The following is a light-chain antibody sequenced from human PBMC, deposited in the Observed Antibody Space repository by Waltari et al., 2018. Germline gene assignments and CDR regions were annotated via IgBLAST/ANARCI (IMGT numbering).Light chain of an antibody. V-gene: IGLV2-8*01. CDR1: SSDVGSHDF. Sequence: QSALTQPPSASGSPGQSVTISCTGTSSDVGSHDFVSWYQQFPGKAPKLIIWEVSRRPSGGPGRFSGSKSGNTASLTVSGLQAEDEADYYCSSYGGINNSPYVFGTGTKVTV. CDR2: EVS. CDR3: SSYGGINNSPYV. J-gene: IGLJ1*01.